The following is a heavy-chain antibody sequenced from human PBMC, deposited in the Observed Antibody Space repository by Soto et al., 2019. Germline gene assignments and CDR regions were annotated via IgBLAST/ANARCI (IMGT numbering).Heavy chain of an antibody. Sequence: QVQLQESGPGLVKPSGTLSLTCAVSSGSISSSNWWSWVRQPPGKGLEWIGEIYHSGSTNYNPSLKSRATISVDKSKNQFSLKLSSVTAADTAVYYCARVYGDYVGAFDIWGQGTMVTVSS. CDR1: SGSISSSNW. V-gene: IGHV4-4*02. D-gene: IGHD4-17*01. J-gene: IGHJ3*02. CDR2: IYHSGST. CDR3: ARVYGDYVGAFDI.